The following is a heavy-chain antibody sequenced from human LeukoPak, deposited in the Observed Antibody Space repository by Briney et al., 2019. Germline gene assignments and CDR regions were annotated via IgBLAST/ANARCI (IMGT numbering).Heavy chain of an antibody. Sequence: GGSLRLSCAASGFTFSSYGMHWVRQAPAKGLEWVAVISYDGSNKYYADSVKGRFTISRDNSKDTLYLQMNSLRAEDTAVYYCARTLWDDAFDIWGQGTMVTVSS. D-gene: IGHD2/OR15-2a*01. J-gene: IGHJ3*02. V-gene: IGHV3-30*03. CDR3: ARTLWDDAFDI. CDR2: ISYDGSNK. CDR1: GFTFSSYG.